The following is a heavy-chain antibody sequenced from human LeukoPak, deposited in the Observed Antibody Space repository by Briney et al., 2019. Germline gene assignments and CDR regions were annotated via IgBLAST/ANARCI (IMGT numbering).Heavy chain of an antibody. D-gene: IGHD2-21*01. CDR2: IYTSGST. CDR3: ARDLVEQPLFDY. J-gene: IGHJ4*02. V-gene: IGHV4-39*07. CDR1: GGSISSSSYY. Sequence: SETLSLTCTVSGGSISSSSYYWGWIRQPPGKGLEWIGRIYTSGSTNYNPSLKSRVTISVDTSKNQFSLKLSSVTAADTAVYYCARDLVEQPLFDYWGQGTLVTVSS.